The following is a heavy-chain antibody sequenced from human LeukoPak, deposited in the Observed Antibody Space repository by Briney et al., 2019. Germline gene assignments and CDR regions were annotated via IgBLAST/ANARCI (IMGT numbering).Heavy chain of an antibody. CDR3: ARDRARGAIFGVVDGANGAFDI. V-gene: IGHV1-69*05. J-gene: IGHJ3*02. D-gene: IGHD3-3*01. CDR2: IIPIFGTA. CDR1: GGTFSSYA. Sequence: ASVKVSCKASGGTFSSYAISWVRQAPGQGLEWMGGIIPIFGTANYAQKFQGRVTITTDESTSTAYMELSSLRSEDTAVYYCARDRARGAIFGVVDGANGAFDIWGQGTMVTVSS.